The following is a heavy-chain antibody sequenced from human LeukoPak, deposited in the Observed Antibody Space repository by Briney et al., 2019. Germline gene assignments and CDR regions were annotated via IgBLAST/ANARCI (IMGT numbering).Heavy chain of an antibody. V-gene: IGHV3-53*01. Sequence: GGSLRLSCAASGFTVSSNYMSWVRQAPGKGLEWVSVIYSGGSTYYADSVKGRFTISRDNSKNTLYLQMNGLRVEDTAVYYCASRATVTTDRFWFDPWGQGTLVTVSS. D-gene: IGHD4-11*01. J-gene: IGHJ5*02. CDR3: ASRATVTTDRFWFDP. CDR1: GFTVSSNY. CDR2: IYSGGST.